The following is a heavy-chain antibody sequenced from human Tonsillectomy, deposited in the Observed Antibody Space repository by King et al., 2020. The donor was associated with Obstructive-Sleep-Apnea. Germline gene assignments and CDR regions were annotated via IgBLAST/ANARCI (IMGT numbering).Heavy chain of an antibody. CDR3: AQGGSGNYLYYFDY. Sequence: VQLVESGGGLVQPGGSLRLSCAGSGFTFSIYCMNWVRQVPGKVLEWVSGISGSGGSTYYADSVKGRVTISRDYSKNMLYLQMNSLRAEDTAVYYCAQGGSGNYLYYFDYWGRGTLVTVSS. J-gene: IGHJ4*02. D-gene: IGHD1-26*01. CDR1: GFTFSIYC. V-gene: IGHV3-23*04. CDR2: ISGSGGST.